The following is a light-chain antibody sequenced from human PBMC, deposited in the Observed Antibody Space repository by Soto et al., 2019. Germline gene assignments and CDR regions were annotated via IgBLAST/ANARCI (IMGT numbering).Light chain of an antibody. V-gene: IGKV1-5*03. CDR2: KAS. J-gene: IGKJ4*01. Sequence: DIQMTQSPSTLSASVGDRVTITCRASQSISSWLAWYQQKPGKAPKLLIYKASSLESGVPSRFSGSGSGTEFTLTISSLQPDDFATYYCQQYDNLPPLTFGGGTKVEIK. CDR3: QQYDNLPPLT. CDR1: QSISSW.